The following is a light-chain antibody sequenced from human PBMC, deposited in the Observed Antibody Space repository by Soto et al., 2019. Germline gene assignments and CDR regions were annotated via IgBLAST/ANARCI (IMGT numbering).Light chain of an antibody. CDR2: GAS. CDR1: QSVRNNY. J-gene: IGKJ2*01. V-gene: IGKV3-20*01. CDR3: QQYGNSPET. Sequence: VVTQSPGTLSLSPGERATLSCKTSQSVRNNYLAWYQQRRGQAPRLLIYGASSRATGIPDRFSGSGSATEFTLTITRLEPEDFAVYYCQQYGNSPETFGQGTKLEIK.